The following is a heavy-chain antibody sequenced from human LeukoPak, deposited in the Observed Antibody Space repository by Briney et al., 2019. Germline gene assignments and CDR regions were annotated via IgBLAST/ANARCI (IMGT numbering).Heavy chain of an antibody. CDR1: GFTFSSYW. Sequence: GGSLRLSCAASGFTFSSYWMHWVRQAPGKGLVWVSRINSDGSGTSYADSVRGRFTISRDNAKNTLFLQMNSLRAEDTAVYYCARDFLWGSGSRWGQGTLVTVSS. CDR2: INSDGSGT. D-gene: IGHD3-10*01. J-gene: IGHJ4*02. CDR3: ARDFLWGSGSR. V-gene: IGHV3-74*01.